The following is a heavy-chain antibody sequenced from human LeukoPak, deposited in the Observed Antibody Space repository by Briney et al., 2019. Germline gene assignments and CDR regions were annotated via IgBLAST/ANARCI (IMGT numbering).Heavy chain of an antibody. CDR2: IKQDGSEK. D-gene: IGHD3-16*01. CDR1: GFTFSSYW. V-gene: IGHV3-7*01. CDR3: ARMGEFDRFYYYYGMDV. Sequence: GGSLRLSCAASGFTFSSYWMSWVRQAPGKGLEWVANIKQDGSEKYYVDSVKGRFTISRDNAKNSLYLQMNSLRAEDTAVYYCARMGEFDRFYYYYGMDVWGQGTTVTVSS. J-gene: IGHJ6*02.